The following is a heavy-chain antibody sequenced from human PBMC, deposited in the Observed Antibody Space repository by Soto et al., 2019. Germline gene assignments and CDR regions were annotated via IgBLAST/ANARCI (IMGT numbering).Heavy chain of an antibody. CDR2: ISGSGGST. Sequence: GGSLSLSCAASGFTSSSYAMRWVRQAPRKGMEWVSAISGSGGSTYYADSVKGRFTISRDNSKNTLYLQMNSLRAEDTAVYYCAKAPYDCCVLTRSGDAFDICGQGTMVTDSS. D-gene: IGHD3-22*01. V-gene: IGHV3-23*01. CDR3: AKAPYDCCVLTRSGDAFDI. J-gene: IGHJ3*02. CDR1: GFTSSSYA.